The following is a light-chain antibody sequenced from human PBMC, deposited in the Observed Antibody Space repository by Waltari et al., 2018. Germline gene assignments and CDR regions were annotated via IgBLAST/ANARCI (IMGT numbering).Light chain of an antibody. CDR3: ATWDGRVNGVL. V-gene: IGLV1-44*01. CDR2: SND. CDR1: NYNIGSGP. J-gene: IGLJ2*01. Sequence: QSVLTQAPSVSGTPGQRVTISCSGTNYNIGSGPVNWYQQVPGMSPKLLSYSNDRRPSGVPDRFSGSKSGTSASLAISGLQSEDEADYYCATWDGRVNGVLFGGGTKVTVL.